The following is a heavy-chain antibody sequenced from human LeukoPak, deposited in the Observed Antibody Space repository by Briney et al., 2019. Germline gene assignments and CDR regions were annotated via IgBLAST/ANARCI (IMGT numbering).Heavy chain of an antibody. Sequence: PSETLSLTCTVSGGYIGSYCWSWIRQPAGKGLEWIGRIHTSENTDYSPSLKSRVTMSVDMSTSQFSLRLTSVTAADTAVYYCAREGDYGDYSKSFYYMDVWGKGTTVTVSS. CDR2: IHTSENT. J-gene: IGHJ6*03. D-gene: IGHD4-17*01. CDR3: AREGDYGDYSKSFYYMDV. V-gene: IGHV4-4*07. CDR1: GGYIGSYC.